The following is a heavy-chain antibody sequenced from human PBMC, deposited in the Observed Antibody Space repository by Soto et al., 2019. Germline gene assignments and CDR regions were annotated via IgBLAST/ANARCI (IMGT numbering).Heavy chain of an antibody. J-gene: IGHJ4*02. V-gene: IGHV5-51*01. CDR2: INPADSDT. Sequence: PGESLKSSGKGSGYSFTTYCIGWVLQMPGKGLEWMAIINPADSDTRYSPSFRGHVTISADKSISTAYLQWSSLEASDTAIYYCARQGGAYVSIDYWGQGTQVTVSS. CDR1: GYSFTTYC. D-gene: IGHD3-16*01. CDR3: ARQGGAYVSIDY.